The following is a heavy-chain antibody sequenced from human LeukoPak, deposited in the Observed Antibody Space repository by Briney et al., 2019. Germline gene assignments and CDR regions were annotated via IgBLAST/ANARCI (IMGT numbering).Heavy chain of an antibody. J-gene: IGHJ4*02. D-gene: IGHD1-26*01. CDR1: GFIFSSYG. V-gene: IGHV3-30*18. CDR2: MAGDGHSI. Sequence: GGSLRLSCAASGFIFSSYGMHWVRQAPGKGLEWVALMAGDGHSIYYADSVRGRFTISRDNSKNTVYLQMNSLRPEDTAVYYCAKAAVYSKRWTPFDDWGRGTLVTVSS. CDR3: AKAAVYSKRWTPFDD.